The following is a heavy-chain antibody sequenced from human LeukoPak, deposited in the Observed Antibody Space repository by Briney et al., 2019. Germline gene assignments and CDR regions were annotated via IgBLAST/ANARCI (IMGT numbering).Heavy chain of an antibody. D-gene: IGHD3-22*01. CDR2: ISGSGGTA. J-gene: IGHJ4*02. CDR3: AKKGYYDGSGYYMYYFDH. CDR1: GFTFSDAW. Sequence: GGSLGLSCAASGFTFSDAWMNWVRQAPGKGLEWVSAISGSGGTAYYADSVKGRFTISRDNSKNTLYLQMNSLRAEDTAVYYCAKKGYYDGSGYYMYYFDHWGQGTLVTVSS. V-gene: IGHV3-23*01.